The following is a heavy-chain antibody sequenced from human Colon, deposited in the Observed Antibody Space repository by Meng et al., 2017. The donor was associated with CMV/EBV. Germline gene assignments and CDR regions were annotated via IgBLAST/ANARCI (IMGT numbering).Heavy chain of an antibody. CDR3: AQREIKYQLAAYFQN. V-gene: IGHV2-5*01. CDR2: IYWNDDT. J-gene: IGHJ1*01. Sequence: SGFSLTTHGVGVGWIRQPPGKALEWLALIYWNDDTRYSPSLKSRLTIIKDTSKNHVVLTMTNMDLVDTATYYCAQREIKYQLAAYFQNWGQGTLVTVS. CDR1: GFSLTTHGVG. D-gene: IGHD2-2*01.